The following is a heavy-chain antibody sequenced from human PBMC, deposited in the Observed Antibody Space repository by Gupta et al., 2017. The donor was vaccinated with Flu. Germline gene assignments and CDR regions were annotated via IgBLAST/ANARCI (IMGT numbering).Heavy chain of an antibody. D-gene: IGHD3-22*01. CDR3: AKEGGGTYYYDSSGLNAGGFDY. J-gene: IGHJ4*02. Sequence: EVQLVESGGVVVQPGGSLRLSCAASGFTFDDYTMHWVRQAPGKGLEWVSLISWDGGSTYYADSVKGRFTISRDNSKNSLYLQMNSLRTEDTALYYCAKEGGGTYYYDSSGLNAGGFDYWGQGTLVTVSS. V-gene: IGHV3-43*01. CDR2: ISWDGGST. CDR1: GFTFDDYT.